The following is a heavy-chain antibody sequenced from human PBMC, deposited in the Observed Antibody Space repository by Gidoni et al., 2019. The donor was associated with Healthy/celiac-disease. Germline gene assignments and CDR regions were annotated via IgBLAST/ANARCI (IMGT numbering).Heavy chain of an antibody. J-gene: IGHJ4*02. Sequence: QVQLVESGGALTQPGGSLRLSCPSSGFPFSDYYMSWIRQAPGKGLEWVSYISSSGSTIYYADSVKGRFTISRDNAKNSLYLQMNSLRAEDTAVYYCASSTYYDFWSGYYTIDYWGQGTLVTVSS. CDR3: ASSTYYDFWSGYYTIDY. CDR1: GFPFSDYY. D-gene: IGHD3-3*01. CDR2: ISSSGSTI. V-gene: IGHV3-11*01.